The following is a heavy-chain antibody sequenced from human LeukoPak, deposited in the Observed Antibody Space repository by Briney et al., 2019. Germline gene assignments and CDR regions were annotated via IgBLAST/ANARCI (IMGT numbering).Heavy chain of an antibody. D-gene: IGHD3-22*01. CDR1: GGTFSSYA. J-gene: IGHJ1*01. CDR2: IIPIFGTA. CDR3: AKDKNSGYQLAAEYFHH. Sequence: LAASVKVSCKASGGTFSSYAISWVRQAPGQGLEWMGGIIPIFGTANYAQKFQGRVTITTDESTSTAYMELSSLRSEDTAVYYCAKDKNSGYQLAAEYFHHWGQGTLVTVSS. V-gene: IGHV1-69*05.